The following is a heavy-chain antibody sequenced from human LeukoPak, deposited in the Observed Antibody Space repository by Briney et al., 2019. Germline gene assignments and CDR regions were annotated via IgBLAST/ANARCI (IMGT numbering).Heavy chain of an antibody. CDR2: INHSGST. Sequence: SEALSLTCAVYGGSFSGYYWSWIRQPPGKGLEWIGEINHSGSTNYNPSLKSRVTISVDTSKNQFSLKLSSVTAADTAVYYCARGDYGGNSIDYWGQGTLVTVSS. D-gene: IGHD4-23*01. J-gene: IGHJ4*02. CDR1: GGSFSGYY. V-gene: IGHV4-34*01. CDR3: ARGDYGGNSIDY.